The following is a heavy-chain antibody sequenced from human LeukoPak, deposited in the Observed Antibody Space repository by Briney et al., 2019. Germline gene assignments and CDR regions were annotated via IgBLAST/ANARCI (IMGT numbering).Heavy chain of an antibody. CDR2: ISYDGSNK. CDR1: GFTFSSYG. J-gene: IGHJ4*02. D-gene: IGHD6-19*01. V-gene: IGHV3-30*18. CDR3: AKDLAVAAYY. Sequence: GRPLRLSCAASGFTFSSYGMHWVRQAPGKGLEWVAVISYDGSNKYYADSVKGRFTISRDNSKNTLYLQMNSLRAEDTAVYYCAKDLAVAAYYWGQGTLVTVSS.